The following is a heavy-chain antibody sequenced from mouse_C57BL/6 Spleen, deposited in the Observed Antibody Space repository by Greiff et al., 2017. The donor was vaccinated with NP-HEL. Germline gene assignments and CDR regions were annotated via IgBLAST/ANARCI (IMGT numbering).Heavy chain of an antibody. V-gene: IGHV1-15*01. J-gene: IGHJ2*01. Sequence: QVQLQQSGAELVRPGASVTLSCKASGYTFTDYEMHWVKQTPVHGLEWIGAIDPETGGTAYNQKFKGKAILTADKSSSTAYMELRSLTSEDSAVYYCTRCYGNYGYFDYWGQGTTLTVSS. D-gene: IGHD2-1*01. CDR2: IDPETGGT. CDR1: GYTFTDYE. CDR3: TRCYGNYGYFDY.